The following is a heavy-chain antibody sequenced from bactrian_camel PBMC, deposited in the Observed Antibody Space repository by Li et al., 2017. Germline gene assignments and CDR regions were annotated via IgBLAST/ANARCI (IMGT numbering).Heavy chain of an antibody. D-gene: IGHD7*01. CDR3: ALRPWVWAAFFGLAPYTY. J-gene: IGHJ4*01. Sequence: VQLVESGGGLVQPGGSLRLSCAASGFVFRSHGMTWVRQAPGKGLEWVSRINTGSSVTYYADSVKGRFTISQDNAQNVVYLQMNSLQPEDSAMYYCALRPWVWAAFFGLAPYTYWGQGTQVTVS. V-gene: IGHV3S40*01. CDR2: INTGSSVT. CDR1: GFVFRSHG.